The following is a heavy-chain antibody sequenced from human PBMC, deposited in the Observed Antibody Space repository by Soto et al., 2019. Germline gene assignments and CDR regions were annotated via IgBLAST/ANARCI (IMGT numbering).Heavy chain of an antibody. Sequence: QVQLVQSGAEVKKPGSSVKVSCKASGGTFSRYAISWLRQAPGQGLEWMGGIIPIFGTANYAQKFQGRVTITADESTSTAYMELSSLRSEDPAVYYCARGLYNGSATDYWGQGTLVTVSS. CDR2: IIPIFGTA. J-gene: IGHJ4*02. CDR3: ARGLYNGSATDY. V-gene: IGHV1-69*01. D-gene: IGHD1-26*01. CDR1: GGTFSRYA.